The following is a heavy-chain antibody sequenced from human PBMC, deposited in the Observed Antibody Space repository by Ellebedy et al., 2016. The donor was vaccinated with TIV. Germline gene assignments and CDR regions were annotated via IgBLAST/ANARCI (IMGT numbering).Heavy chain of an antibody. CDR2: ISSDGSRR. V-gene: IGHV3-30*18. CDR1: GFTFRRYG. CDR3: AKPADPNPGYSASWATYFDY. D-gene: IGHD6-13*01. Sequence: GESLKISXVASGFTFRRYGMHWVRQAPGKGLEWVARISSDGSRRNYADSVKDRFTISRDNSKNTLFLHMNILRTEDTAVYYCAKPADPNPGYSASWATYFDYWGQGTLVTVSS. J-gene: IGHJ4*02.